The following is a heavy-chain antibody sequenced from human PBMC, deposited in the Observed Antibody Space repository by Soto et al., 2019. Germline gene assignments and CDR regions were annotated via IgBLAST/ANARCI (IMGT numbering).Heavy chain of an antibody. Sequence: QVQLQESGPGLVKPSETLSLTCTVSGGSISSYYWSWIRQPAGKGLEWIGYIYYSGSTNYNPSLKSRVTISVDTSKNQFSLKLSSVTAADTAVYYCARERRYGGYYSRVDYWGQGTLVTVSS. CDR1: GGSISSYY. CDR2: IYYSGST. V-gene: IGHV4-59*01. J-gene: IGHJ4*02. D-gene: IGHD3-22*01. CDR3: ARERRYGGYYSRVDY.